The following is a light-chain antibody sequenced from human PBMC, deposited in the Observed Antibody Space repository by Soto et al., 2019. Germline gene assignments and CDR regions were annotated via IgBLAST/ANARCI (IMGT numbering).Light chain of an antibody. J-gene: IGKJ1*01. V-gene: IGKV3-20*01. CDR3: QQYSSLPRT. CDR2: SAS. CDR1: QSVSGKY. Sequence: EIVLTQSPATPSLSPGERATLSCRASQSVSGKYLAWYHQGPGQAPRVLIHSASSRATGIPDRFTGSGSGTDFTLTITRLEPEDFGVYYCQQYSSLPRTFGQGTKVDIK.